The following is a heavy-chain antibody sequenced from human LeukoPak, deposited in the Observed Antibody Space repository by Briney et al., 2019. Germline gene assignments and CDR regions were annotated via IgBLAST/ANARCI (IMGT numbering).Heavy chain of an antibody. CDR2: ISTYKGNT. CDR1: GYTFTKNG. CDR3: ARDVSYAFDI. Sequence: WASVKVSCKASGYTFTKNGSSWVRQAPGQGLEWMGWISTYKGNTNYAQKLQGRVTMTTDTSTSTAYMELRSLRSDDTAVYDCARDVSYAFDIWGQGTMVTVSS. D-gene: IGHD3-16*02. V-gene: IGHV1-18*04. J-gene: IGHJ3*02.